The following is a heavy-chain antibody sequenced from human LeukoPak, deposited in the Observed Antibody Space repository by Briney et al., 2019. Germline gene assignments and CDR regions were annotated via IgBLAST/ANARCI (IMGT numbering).Heavy chain of an antibody. CDR3: ARGRLGSSSWSTVNWFDP. Sequence: APVKVSCKASGYTFTGYYMHWVRQAPGQGLEWMGWINPSSGGTNYAQKLQGRVTMTTDTSTSTAYMELRSLRSDDTAVYYCARGRLGSSSWSTVNWFDPWGQGTLVTVSS. D-gene: IGHD6-13*01. V-gene: IGHV1-2*02. CDR1: GYTFTGYY. J-gene: IGHJ5*02. CDR2: INPSSGGT.